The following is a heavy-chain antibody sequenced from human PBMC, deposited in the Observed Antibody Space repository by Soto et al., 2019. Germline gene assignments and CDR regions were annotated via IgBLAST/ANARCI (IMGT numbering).Heavy chain of an antibody. Sequence: GGSLRLSCAASGFTFSSYSMNWVRQAPGKGLEWVSYISSSSSTIYYADSVKGRFTISRDNAKNSLYLQMNSLRDEDTAVYYCARRRGIDYYDSSGYYPSAFDIWGQGTMVTVSS. V-gene: IGHV3-48*02. D-gene: IGHD3-22*01. CDR2: ISSSSSTI. CDR1: GFTFSSYS. CDR3: ARRRGIDYYDSSGYYPSAFDI. J-gene: IGHJ3*02.